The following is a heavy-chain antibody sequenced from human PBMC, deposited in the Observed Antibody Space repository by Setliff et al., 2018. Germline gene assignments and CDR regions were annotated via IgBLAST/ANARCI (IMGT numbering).Heavy chain of an antibody. D-gene: IGHD3-22*01. CDR1: GGSISSSSYY. V-gene: IGHV4-39*01. J-gene: IGHJ4*02. CDR2: IYYSGST. Sequence: KPSETLSLTCTVSGGSISSSSYYWGWIRQPPGKGLEWIGSIYYSGSTYYNPSLKSRVTISVDTSKNQFSLKLSSVTAADTAVYYCARGPVMIVATGYFDYWGQGTLVTVSS. CDR3: ARGPVMIVATGYFDY.